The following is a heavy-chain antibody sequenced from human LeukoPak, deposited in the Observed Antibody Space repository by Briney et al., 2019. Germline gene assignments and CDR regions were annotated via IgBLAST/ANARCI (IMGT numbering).Heavy chain of an antibody. D-gene: IGHD5-24*01. V-gene: IGHV3-23*01. CDR1: GFTFNFYA. J-gene: IGHJ5*02. CDR2: TSGTGENT. CDR3: AKERWLQFSSFGWFDP. Sequence: GGSLRLSCAATGFTFNFYAMSWVRQAPGKGPEWVSATSGTGENTYYADSVRGRFTISRDNSKNALYLQMNSLRAEDTAVYYCAKERWLQFSSFGWFDPWGQGTLVTVSS.